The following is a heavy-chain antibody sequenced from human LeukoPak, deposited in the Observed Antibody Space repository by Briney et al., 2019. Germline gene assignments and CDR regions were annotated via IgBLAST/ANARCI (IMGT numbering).Heavy chain of an antibody. Sequence: SETLSLTCAVYGGSFSGYYWSWIRQPPGKGLEWIGEINHSGSANYNPSLKSRVTISVDTSKNQFSLKLSSVTAADTAVYYCARGRSNSSGYYAYFDYWGQGTLVTVSS. CDR2: INHSGSA. V-gene: IGHV4-34*01. D-gene: IGHD3-22*01. J-gene: IGHJ4*02. CDR1: GGSFSGYY. CDR3: ARGRSNSSGYYAYFDY.